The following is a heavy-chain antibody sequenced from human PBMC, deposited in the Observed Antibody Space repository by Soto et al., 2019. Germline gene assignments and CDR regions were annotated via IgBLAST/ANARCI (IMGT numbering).Heavy chain of an antibody. CDR3: AKSPYSGYDRHFDY. Sequence: EVKLLESGGGLVQPGGSLRLSCAASGLTFSSYAMSWVRQAPGKGLEWVSAISGSGGSTYYADSVKGRFTISRDNSKNTLYLQMNSLRAEDTAVYYCAKSPYSGYDRHFDYWGQGTLVTVSS. CDR2: ISGSGGST. D-gene: IGHD5-12*01. V-gene: IGHV3-23*01. CDR1: GLTFSSYA. J-gene: IGHJ4*02.